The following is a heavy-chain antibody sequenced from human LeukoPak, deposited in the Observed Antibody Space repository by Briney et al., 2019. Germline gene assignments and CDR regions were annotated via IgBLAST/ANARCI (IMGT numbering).Heavy chain of an antibody. V-gene: IGHV4-38-2*02. CDR1: GYSISSGYY. Sequence: SETLSLTCTVSGYSISSGYYWGWIRQPPGKGLKWIGSIYHSGSTYYNPSLKSRLTISVDTSKNQFSLKLSSVTAADTAVYYCARGNYGSGSNLFDYWGQGTLVTVSS. CDR2: IYHSGST. J-gene: IGHJ4*02. CDR3: ARGNYGSGSNLFDY. D-gene: IGHD3-10*01.